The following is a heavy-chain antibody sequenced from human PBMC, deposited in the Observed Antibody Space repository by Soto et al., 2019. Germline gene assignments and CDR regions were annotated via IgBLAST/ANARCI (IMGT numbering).Heavy chain of an antibody. CDR2: ISYDGSNK. D-gene: IGHD6-6*01. V-gene: IGHV3-30*18. Sequence: QVQLVESGGGVVQPGRSLRLSCAASGFTFSSYGMHWVRQAPGKGLEWVAVISYDGSNKYYADSVKGRFTISRDNSKNTLYLQMNSLRAEDTAVYYCAKDLSSPLDWGQGTLVTVSS. CDR3: AKDLSSPLD. CDR1: GFTFSSYG. J-gene: IGHJ4*02.